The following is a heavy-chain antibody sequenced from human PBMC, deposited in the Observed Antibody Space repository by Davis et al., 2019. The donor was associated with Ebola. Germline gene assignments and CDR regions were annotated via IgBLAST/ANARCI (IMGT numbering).Heavy chain of an antibody. CDR3: ARESPGGSSSPLWAAFDI. CDR1: GGTFSSYT. V-gene: IGHV1-69*04. Sequence: SVKVSCKASGGTFSSYTISWVRQAPAQGLEWMGRIIPILGIANYAQKLQGRVTITADKATSTAYMELSSLRSEDTAVYYCARESPGGSSSPLWAAFDIWGQGTMVTVSS. J-gene: IGHJ3*02. CDR2: IIPILGIA. D-gene: IGHD6-6*01.